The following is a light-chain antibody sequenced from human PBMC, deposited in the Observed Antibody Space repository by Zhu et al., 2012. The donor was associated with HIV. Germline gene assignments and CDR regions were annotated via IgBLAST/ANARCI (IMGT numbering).Light chain of an antibody. CDR1: QSINSW. V-gene: IGKV1-5*03. J-gene: IGKJ5*01. Sequence: DIQMTQSPSTLSASVGDRVNITCRASQSINSWLAWYQQKQGKAPKLLIYKASSLESGVPPRFSGSGSGTEFTLTISSLQPDDLATYYCQQYETYPLTFGQGTRLGIK. CDR2: KAS. CDR3: QQYETYPLT.